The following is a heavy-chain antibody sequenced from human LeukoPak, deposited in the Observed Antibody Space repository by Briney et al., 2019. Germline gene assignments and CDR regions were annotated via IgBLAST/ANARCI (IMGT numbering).Heavy chain of an antibody. V-gene: IGHV3-30-3*01. CDR1: GLTFGNYA. CDR2: ISFDGSNA. J-gene: IGHJ4*02. D-gene: IGHD4-11*01. Sequence: GGSLRLSCAASGLTFGNYAMHWVRQAPGKGLEWVAVISFDGSNAYYADSVKGRFTISRDNSKNTLYLQMNSLRAEDTAVYYCAARLTTGAFDYWGQGTLVTVSS. CDR3: AARLTTGAFDY.